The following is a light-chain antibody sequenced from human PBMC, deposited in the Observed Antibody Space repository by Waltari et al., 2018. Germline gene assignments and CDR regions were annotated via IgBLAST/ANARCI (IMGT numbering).Light chain of an antibody. V-gene: IGKV3-20*01. CDR2: GAS. Sequence: DIVSPQSPRTLCFSPGSRAPLSCRASQSVRRYLVWYQQKPGQAPRLLIYGASSRATGIPDRFSGSGFGTDFSLTISRLEPEDFAVYYCQQYVCLPATFGQGTKVEIK. CDR1: QSVRRY. CDR3: QQYVCLPAT. J-gene: IGKJ1*01.